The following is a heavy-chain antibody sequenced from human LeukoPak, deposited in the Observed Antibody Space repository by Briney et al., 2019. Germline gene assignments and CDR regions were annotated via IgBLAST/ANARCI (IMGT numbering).Heavy chain of an antibody. CDR2: IIPIFGTA. Sequence: ASVKVSCKASGGTFSSYAISWVRQAPGQGLEWMGGIIPIFGTANYAQKFQGRVTITADESTSTAYMELSSLRSEDTAVYYCARPYCSGGSCYWFDYWGQGTLVTVSS. D-gene: IGHD2-15*01. J-gene: IGHJ4*02. CDR3: ARPYCSGGSCYWFDY. V-gene: IGHV1-69*13. CDR1: GGTFSSYA.